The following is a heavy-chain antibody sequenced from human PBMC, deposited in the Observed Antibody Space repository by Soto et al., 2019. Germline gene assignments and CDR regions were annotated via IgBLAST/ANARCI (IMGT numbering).Heavy chain of an antibody. V-gene: IGHV3-21*01. Sequence: PGGSLRLSCASSGCNFSRYSMNWVRQAPGKGLEWVSSISITSSYIYYADSVKGRFTISRDNAKNSLYLQMNSLRAEDTAVYYCASPPATTSYYYYYMDVWGKGTTVTVSS. J-gene: IGHJ6*03. CDR3: ASPPATTSYYYYYMDV. D-gene: IGHD5-12*01. CDR1: GCNFSRYS. CDR2: ISITSSYI.